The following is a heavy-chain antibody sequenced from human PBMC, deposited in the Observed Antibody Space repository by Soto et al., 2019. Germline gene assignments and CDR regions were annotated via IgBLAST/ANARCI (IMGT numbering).Heavy chain of an antibody. CDR2: ISGSGGST. J-gene: IGHJ4*02. CDR1: GFTFSSYG. D-gene: IGHD6-19*01. V-gene: IGHV3-23*01. Sequence: GGSLRLSCAASGFTFSSYGMSWVRQAPGKGLEWVSAISGSGGSTYYADSVKGRFTISRDNSKNTLYLQMNSLRAEDTAVYYCASRKVKGPHKNAVAGSFDYWGQGTLVTVSS. CDR3: ASRKVKGPHKNAVAGSFDY.